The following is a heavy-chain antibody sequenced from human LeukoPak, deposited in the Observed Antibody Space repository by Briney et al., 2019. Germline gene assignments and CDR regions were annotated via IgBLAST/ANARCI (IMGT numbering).Heavy chain of an antibody. V-gene: IGHV3-11*06. J-gene: IGHJ6*02. CDR3: ARATFHYDTSGRYYYNYGMDV. CDR2: ISPSSSHT. D-gene: IGHD3-22*01. Sequence: PGGSLRLSCAASGFTFSDYYMAWIRQAPGKGLEWISYISPSSSHTPYADPVRGRFIISRDNAWNSLYLQMNSLKADDTAVYYCARATFHYDTSGRYYYNYGMDVWGQGTTVTVSS. CDR1: GFTFSDYY.